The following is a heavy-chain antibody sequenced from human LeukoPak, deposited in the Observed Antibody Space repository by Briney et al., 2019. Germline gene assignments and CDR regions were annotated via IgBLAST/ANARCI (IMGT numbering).Heavy chain of an antibody. D-gene: IGHD2-2*01. CDR3: ARSFGRPDYYYYGMDV. Sequence: GASVKVSYKASGYTFTSYYMHWVRQAPGQGLEWMGIINPSGGSTSYAQKFQGRVTMTRDTSTSTVYMELSSLRSEDTAVYYCARSFGRPDYYYYGMDVWGQGTTVTVSS. CDR2: INPSGGST. J-gene: IGHJ6*02. CDR1: GYTFTSYY. V-gene: IGHV1-46*01.